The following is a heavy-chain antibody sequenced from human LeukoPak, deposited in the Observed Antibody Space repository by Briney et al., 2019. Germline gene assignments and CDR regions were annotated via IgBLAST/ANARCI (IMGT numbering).Heavy chain of an antibody. D-gene: IGHD3-16*01. V-gene: IGHV1-8*01. CDR1: GYTLHPYD. CDR2: KKPNWCNT. Sequence: GASVKVSRKACGYTLHPYDLIWVRQATGQGREGVGCKKPNWCNTRYAQVLQDRVTMTRDNTISRGYREQSTLISEDTAVYYCATGHYDDVWGNFQGHEFWGQGTLVTVSS. J-gene: IGHJ4*02. CDR3: ATGHYDDVWGNFQGHEF.